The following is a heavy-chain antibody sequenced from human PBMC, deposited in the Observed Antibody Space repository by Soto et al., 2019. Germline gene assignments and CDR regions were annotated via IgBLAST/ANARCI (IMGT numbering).Heavy chain of an antibody. D-gene: IGHD2-15*01. CDR1: GYTFTYYY. J-gene: IGHJ3*02. Sequence: XSVKVSCKTSGYTFTYYYTHWVRQAPGQGLEWMGWINPKSGGAYFAQKFQGRVTLTRDTSIGTAYIEVNSLTSDDTAVYFCTRENIENRDGLYDAFDIWGQGTTVTVSS. CDR3: TRENIENRDGLYDAFDI. V-gene: IGHV1-2*02. CDR2: INPKSGGA.